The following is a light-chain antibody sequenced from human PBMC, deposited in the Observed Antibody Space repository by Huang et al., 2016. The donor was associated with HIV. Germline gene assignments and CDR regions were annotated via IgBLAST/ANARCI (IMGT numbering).Light chain of an antibody. J-gene: IGKJ1*01. CDR2: GAS. V-gene: IGKV3-15*01. CDR3: QQYNKWPPWT. Sequence: EIVMTQSPATLSVSPGERATLSCRASQSVSSNLAWYKQKPGQAPRLLIYGASTRATGIPARISGSGSGTEFTLTISSLQSEDFAVYYCQQYNKWPPWTFGQGTKVEIK. CDR1: QSVSSN.